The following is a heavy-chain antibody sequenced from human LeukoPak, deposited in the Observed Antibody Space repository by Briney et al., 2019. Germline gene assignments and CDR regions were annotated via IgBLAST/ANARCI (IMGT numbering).Heavy chain of an antibody. CDR2: ISSSSSYI. Sequence: PGGSLRLSCAASGFTFSSYSMNWVRQAPGKGLEWVSSISSSSSYIYYADSVKGRFTISRDNAKNSLYLQMNSLRAEDTAVYHCARDSGYDILTGYHSPDYWGQGTLVTVSS. CDR1: GFTFSSYS. D-gene: IGHD3-9*01. V-gene: IGHV3-21*01. CDR3: ARDSGYDILTGYHSPDY. J-gene: IGHJ4*02.